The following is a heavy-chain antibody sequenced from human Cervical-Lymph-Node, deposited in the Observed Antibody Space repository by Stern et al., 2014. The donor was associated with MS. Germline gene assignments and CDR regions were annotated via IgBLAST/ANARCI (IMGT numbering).Heavy chain of an antibody. Sequence: VQLVQSGGGVVQPGTSLRLSCAASGFTFSSYGMHWVRQAPGKGLEWVALAWYDGSTAYYTNSVKGRFTISRDNSKNTLFLQMKSLTAEDTAVYYCARGHIPYAYNYLFDYWGQGTLVTVSS. J-gene: IGHJ4*02. CDR1: GFTFSSYG. CDR2: AWYDGSTA. CDR3: ARGHIPYAYNYLFDY. D-gene: IGHD5-24*01. V-gene: IGHV3-33*01.